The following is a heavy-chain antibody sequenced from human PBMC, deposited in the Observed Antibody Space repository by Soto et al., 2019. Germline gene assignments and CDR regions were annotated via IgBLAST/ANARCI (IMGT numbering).Heavy chain of an antibody. D-gene: IGHD6-13*01. CDR3: ARGRRFRSSWYRDAFDI. Sequence: PGGSLRLSCAASGFTFSSYGMHWVRQAPGKGLEWVAVIWYDGSNKYYADSVKGRFTISRDNSKNTLYLQMNSLRAEDTAVYYCARGRRFRSSWYRDAFDIWGQGTRVTVS. CDR1: GFTFSSYG. V-gene: IGHV3-33*01. CDR2: IWYDGSNK. J-gene: IGHJ3*02.